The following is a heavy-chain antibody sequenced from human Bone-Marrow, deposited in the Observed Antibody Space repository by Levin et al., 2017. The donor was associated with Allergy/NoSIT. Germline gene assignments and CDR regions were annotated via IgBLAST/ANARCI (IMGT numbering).Heavy chain of an antibody. D-gene: IGHD4-17*01. V-gene: IGHV4-61*01. Sequence: SETLSLTCTVSGGSVSSDTYYWSWIRQPPGKGLEWIGYISSSGSTYYNPSLMSRVTISVHTSKNQFSLKLTSVTAADTAVYYCARDDYADFTGWVWGQGSLVTVSS. CDR1: GGSVSSDTYY. J-gene: IGHJ4*02. CDR2: ISSSGST. CDR3: ARDDYADFTGWV.